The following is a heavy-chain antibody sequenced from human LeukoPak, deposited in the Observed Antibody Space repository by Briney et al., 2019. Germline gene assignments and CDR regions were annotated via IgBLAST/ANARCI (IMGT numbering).Heavy chain of an antibody. CDR2: INEGGNVK. D-gene: IGHD6-19*01. J-gene: IGHJ4*02. CDR1: GFTFSAYW. CDR3: ARVGKNGWDFDH. Sequence: GESLRLSCAASGFTFSAYWMTWVRQAPGKGLEWAANINEGGNVKFYVDSVKGRFTISRDNTKISLHLQMYSLRAEDTAVYYCARVGKNGWDFDHWGQGTLVTVSS. V-gene: IGHV3-7*01.